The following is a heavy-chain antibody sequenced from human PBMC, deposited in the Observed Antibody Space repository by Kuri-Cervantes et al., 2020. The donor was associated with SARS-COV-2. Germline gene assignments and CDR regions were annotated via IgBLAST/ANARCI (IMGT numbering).Heavy chain of an antibody. D-gene: IGHD3-16*01. CDR3: ARGRSFVGN. CDR1: GGSFSGYY. CDR2: INHSGST. J-gene: IGHJ4*02. V-gene: IGHV4-34*01. Sequence: GSLRLSCAGYGGSFSGYYWSWIRQPPGKGLEWIGEINHSGSTNYNPSLKSRVTISVDTSKNQFSLKLSSVTAADTAVYYCARGRSFVGNWGQGTLVTVSS.